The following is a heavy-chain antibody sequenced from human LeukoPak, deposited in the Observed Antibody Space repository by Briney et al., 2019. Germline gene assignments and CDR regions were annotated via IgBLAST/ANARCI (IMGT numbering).Heavy chain of an antibody. CDR1: GFTFSSYG. CDR3: ARGYDILTGYSSDAFDI. J-gene: IGHJ3*02. CDR2: IWYDGSNK. D-gene: IGHD3-9*01. Sequence: GGSLRLPCAASGFTFSSYGMHWVRQAPGKGLEWVAVIWYDGSNKYYADSVKGRFTISRDNSKNTLYLQMNSLRAEDTAVYYCARGYDILTGYSSDAFDIWGQGTMVTVSS. V-gene: IGHV3-33*01.